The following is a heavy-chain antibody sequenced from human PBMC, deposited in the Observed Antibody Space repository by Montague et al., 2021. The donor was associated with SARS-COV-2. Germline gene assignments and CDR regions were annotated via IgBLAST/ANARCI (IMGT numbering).Heavy chain of an antibody. CDR2: VLYNKGT. CDR3: VRHPDYDGFSGPSDF. Sequence: SETLSLTCTVSGVSVTDYYWSWIRQPPGKGLEWVGYVLYNKGTNFNPSLKSRVAISVDASKNQFSLRLTSVTAADTAFYYCVRHPDYDGFSGPSDFWDPGNLGTV. J-gene: IGHJ4*02. V-gene: IGHV4-59*08. CDR1: GVSVTDYY. D-gene: IGHD3-16*01.